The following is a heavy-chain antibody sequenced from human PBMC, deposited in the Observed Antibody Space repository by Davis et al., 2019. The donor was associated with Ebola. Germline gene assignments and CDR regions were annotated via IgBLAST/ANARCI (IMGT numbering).Heavy chain of an antibody. Sequence: SVKVSCKASGCTFSSYAISWVRQAPGQGLEWMGRIIPILGIANYAQKFQGRVTMTTDTSTSTAYMELRSMRSDDTAVYYCARSRRITIFGVVTDDALDIWGQGTMVTVSS. V-gene: IGHV1-69*04. J-gene: IGHJ3*02. CDR3: ARSRRITIFGVVTDDALDI. CDR1: GCTFSSYA. CDR2: IIPILGIA. D-gene: IGHD3-3*01.